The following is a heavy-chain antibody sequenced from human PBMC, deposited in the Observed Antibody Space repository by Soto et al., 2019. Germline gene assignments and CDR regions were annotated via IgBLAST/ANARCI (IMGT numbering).Heavy chain of an antibody. CDR2: ISGSGGST. CDR3: AKYRGITIFGVVIIPEDWFDP. V-gene: IGHV3-23*01. CDR1: GFTFSSYA. Sequence: EVQLLESGGGLVQPGGSLRLSCAASGFTFSSYAMSWVRQAPGKGLEWVSAISGSGGSTYYADSVKGRFTISRDNSKNTLYLQMNSLRAEDTAVYYCAKYRGITIFGVVIIPEDWFDPWGQGTLVTVSS. J-gene: IGHJ5*02. D-gene: IGHD3-3*01.